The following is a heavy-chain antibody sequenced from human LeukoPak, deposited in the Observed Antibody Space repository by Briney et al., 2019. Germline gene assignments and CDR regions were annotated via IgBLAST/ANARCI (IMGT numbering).Heavy chain of an antibody. Sequence: SETLSLTCTVSGGSISSHYWSWIRQPPGKGLEWIGYIYYSGSTNYNPSLKSRVTISVDTSKNQFSLKLSSVTAADTAVYYCATPAVWSEDYFDYWGQGTLVTVSS. J-gene: IGHJ4*02. V-gene: IGHV4-59*11. CDR2: IYYSGST. CDR3: ATPAVWSEDYFDY. D-gene: IGHD2-2*01. CDR1: GGSISSHY.